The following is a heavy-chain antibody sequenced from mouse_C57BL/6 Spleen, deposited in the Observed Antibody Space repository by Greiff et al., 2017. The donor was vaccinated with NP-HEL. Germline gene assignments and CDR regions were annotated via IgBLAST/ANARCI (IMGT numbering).Heavy chain of an antibody. CDR3: AYKGLHWYFDV. J-gene: IGHJ1*03. V-gene: IGHV5-9*01. CDR2: ISGGGGNT. D-gene: IGHD2-4*01. Sequence: EVQGVESGGGLVKPGGSLKLSCAASGFTFSSYTMSWVRQTPEKRLEWVATISGGGGNTYYPDSVKGRFTISRDNAKNTLYLQMSSLRSEDTALYYCAYKGLHWYFDVWGTGTTVTVSS. CDR1: GFTFSSYT.